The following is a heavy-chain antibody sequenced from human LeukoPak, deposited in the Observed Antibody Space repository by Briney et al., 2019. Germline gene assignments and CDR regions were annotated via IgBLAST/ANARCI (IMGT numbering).Heavy chain of an antibody. Sequence: GGSLRLSCAASGFTFSTYAMSWVRQAPGKGLEWVSAISGSGGSTYYADSVKGRFTISRDNPKNTLYLQMNSLRAEDTAVYYCAKLFGIVVVPAAIDYWGQGTLVTVSS. CDR3: AKLFGIVVVPAAIDY. CDR2: ISGSGGST. J-gene: IGHJ4*02. V-gene: IGHV3-23*01. D-gene: IGHD2-2*01. CDR1: GFTFSTYA.